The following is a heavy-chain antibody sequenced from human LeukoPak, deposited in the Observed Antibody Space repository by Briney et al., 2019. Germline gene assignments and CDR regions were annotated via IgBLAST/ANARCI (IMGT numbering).Heavy chain of an antibody. CDR2: IYYSGST. V-gene: IGHV4-31*03. CDR1: GGSISSGGYY. D-gene: IGHD2-2*01. Sequence: SQTLSLTCTLSGGSISSGGYYWSWIRQHPGKGLEWIGYIYYSGSTYYNPSLKSRVTISVDTSKNQFSLKLSSVTAADTAVYYCARAPMPNYYYYYMDVWGKGTTVTVSS. CDR3: ARAPMPNYYYYYMDV. J-gene: IGHJ6*03.